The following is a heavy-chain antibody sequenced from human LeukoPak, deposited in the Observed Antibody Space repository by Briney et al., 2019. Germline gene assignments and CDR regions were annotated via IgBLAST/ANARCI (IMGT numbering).Heavy chain of an antibody. Sequence: GGSLRLSCAASGFTFSSYSMNWVRQAPGKGLEWVSSISSSSSYIYYADSVKGRFTISRDNAKNSLYLQMNSLRAEDTAVYYCARVLGSGSYLRAFDIWGQGTMVTVSS. CDR3: ARVLGSGSYLRAFDI. CDR2: ISSSSSYI. J-gene: IGHJ3*02. V-gene: IGHV3-21*01. CDR1: GFTFSSYS. D-gene: IGHD3-10*01.